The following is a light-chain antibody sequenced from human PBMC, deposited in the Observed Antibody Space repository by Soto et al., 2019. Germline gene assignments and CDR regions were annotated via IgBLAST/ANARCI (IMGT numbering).Light chain of an antibody. CDR3: QQYHNWPPQYT. J-gene: IGKJ2*01. CDR2: GAS. Sequence: EIMMTQSPATLSVSPGERATLSCRASQTVARNLDWYQQKPGQAPRLLIHGASTRATGVSARFSGSGSGTEFTLTISSLQSEDFAVYYCQQYHNWPPQYTFGQGTKLQIK. V-gene: IGKV3-15*01. CDR1: QTVARN.